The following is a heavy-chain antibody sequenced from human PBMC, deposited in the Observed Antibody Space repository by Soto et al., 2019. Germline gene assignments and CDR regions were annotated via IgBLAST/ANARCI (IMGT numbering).Heavy chain of an antibody. V-gene: IGHV4-59*01. CDR2: IYYSGST. CDR1: GGSISSYY. Sequence: SETLSLTCTVSGGSISSYYWSWIRQPPGKGLEWIGYIYYSGSTNYNPSLKSRVTISVDTSKNQFSLKLSSVTAADTAVYYCARGRGSSSWYFIDYWGQGTLVTVSS. J-gene: IGHJ4*02. D-gene: IGHD6-13*01. CDR3: ARGRGSSSWYFIDY.